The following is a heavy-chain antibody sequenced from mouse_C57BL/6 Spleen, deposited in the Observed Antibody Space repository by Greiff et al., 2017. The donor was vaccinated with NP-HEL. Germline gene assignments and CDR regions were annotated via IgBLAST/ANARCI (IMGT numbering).Heavy chain of an antibody. Sequence: EVKLMESGGGLVKPGGSLKLSCAASGFTFSSYAMSWVRQTPEKRLEWVATISDGGSYTYYPDNVKGRFTISRDNAKNNLYLQMSHLKSEDTAMYYCARDSNWAYFDYWGQGTTLTVSS. V-gene: IGHV5-4*01. J-gene: IGHJ2*01. CDR3: ARDSNWAYFDY. CDR2: ISDGGSYT. CDR1: GFTFSSYA. D-gene: IGHD4-1*02.